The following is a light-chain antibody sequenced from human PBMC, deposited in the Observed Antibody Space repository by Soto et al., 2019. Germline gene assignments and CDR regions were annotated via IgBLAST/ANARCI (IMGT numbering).Light chain of an antibody. Sequence: TXAPSSLSSSVVDRVTLTCRASQSVAGYLNWYQQKPGGAPHLLIYAASTLQSGVPSRFSGSGSGTDFKLTISSLQPEDVETYYCQQSYTSSWTFGPGTKVDIK. CDR3: QQSYTSSWT. CDR1: QSVAGY. V-gene: IGKV1-39*01. CDR2: AAS. J-gene: IGKJ1*01.